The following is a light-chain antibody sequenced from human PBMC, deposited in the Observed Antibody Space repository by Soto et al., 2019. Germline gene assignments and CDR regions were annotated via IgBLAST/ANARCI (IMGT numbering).Light chain of an antibody. CDR3: QQYNNWPEWT. CDR2: GAS. Sequence: EIVMTQSPATLSVSPGERATLSCRASQSVSSNLAWYQQKPGQAPRLLIYGASTRATGIPARFSGGGSGTEFPLTISSLQSEDFAVYYCQQYNNWPEWTFGQGTTVEIK. J-gene: IGKJ1*01. CDR1: QSVSSN. V-gene: IGKV3-15*01.